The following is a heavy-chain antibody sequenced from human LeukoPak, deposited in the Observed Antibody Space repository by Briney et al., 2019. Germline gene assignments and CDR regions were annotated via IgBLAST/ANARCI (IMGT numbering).Heavy chain of an antibody. CDR1: GYTFTSYD. J-gene: IGHJ4*02. V-gene: IGHV1-8*03. Sequence: ASVKVSCKASGYTFTSYDINWVRQATGQGLEWMGWMNPNSGNTGYAQKFQGRVTITRNTSISTAYMELSSLRSEDTAVYYCARLYYDSSGYRGFDFWGQGTLVTVSS. CDR2: MNPNSGNT. D-gene: IGHD3-22*01. CDR3: ARLYYDSSGYRGFDF.